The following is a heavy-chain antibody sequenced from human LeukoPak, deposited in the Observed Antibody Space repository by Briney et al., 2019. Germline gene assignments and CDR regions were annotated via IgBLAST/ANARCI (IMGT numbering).Heavy chain of an antibody. CDR3: ARAGSNSHYYDSSGYYYFDY. V-gene: IGHV1-2*06. Sequence: ASVKVSCKASGYTFTSYAMNWVRQAPGQGLEWMGRINPNSGGTNYAQKFQGRVTMTRDTSISTAYMELSRLRSDDTAVYYCARAGSNSHYYDSSGYYYFDYWGQGALVTVSS. CDR2: INPNSGGT. J-gene: IGHJ4*02. D-gene: IGHD3-22*01. CDR1: GYTFTSYA.